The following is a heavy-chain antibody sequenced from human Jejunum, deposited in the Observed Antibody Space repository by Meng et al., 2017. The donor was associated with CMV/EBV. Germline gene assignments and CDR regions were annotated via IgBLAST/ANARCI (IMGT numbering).Heavy chain of an antibody. V-gene: IGHV3-73*01. CDR3: STASGIFSDY. CDR1: GFTFSDAA. CDR2: IVIKTQNYAT. J-gene: IGHJ4*02. D-gene: IGHD3-3*01. Sequence: SGFTFSDAAVDWVRQASGKGLEWVARIVIKTQNYATGYSASVKGRFSISRDDSTNTAYLQMNSLRTEDTAIYYCSTASGIFSDYWGQGTLITVSS.